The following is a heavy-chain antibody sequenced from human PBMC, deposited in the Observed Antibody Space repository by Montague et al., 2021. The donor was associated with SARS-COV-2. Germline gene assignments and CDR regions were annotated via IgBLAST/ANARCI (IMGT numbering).Heavy chain of an antibody. CDR1: GGSFSGYY. CDR3: AGGFRSVVPAVLGVAFYYYFDMDV. J-gene: IGHJ6*02. Sequence: SETLSLTYAVYGGSFSGYYWSWIRQPPGKGLEWIGEINHSGSTNYNPSLKSRVTISVDTSKNQFSLKLSSVTAADTAVYFCAGGFRSVVPAVLGVAFYYYFDMDVWGQGTTVTVSS. D-gene: IGHD2-2*01. V-gene: IGHV4-34*01. CDR2: INHSGST.